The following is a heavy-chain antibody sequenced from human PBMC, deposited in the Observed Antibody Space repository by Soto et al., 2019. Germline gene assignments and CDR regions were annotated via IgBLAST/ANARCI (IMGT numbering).Heavy chain of an antibody. CDR1: GGTFSRHA. V-gene: IGHV1-69*01. Sequence: QVQLVQSGAEVRKPGSSVKVSCKGSGGTFSRHAISWVRQAPGQGLEWMGGIIPIFGTANHAQKFQGRVTIIADESTSTVYMELSSLTSEDTAMYYCARGWGYDSNDYYYAYWGQGTLVIVSS. J-gene: IGHJ4*02. CDR3: ARGWGYDSNDYYYAY. CDR2: IIPIFGTA. D-gene: IGHD3-22*01.